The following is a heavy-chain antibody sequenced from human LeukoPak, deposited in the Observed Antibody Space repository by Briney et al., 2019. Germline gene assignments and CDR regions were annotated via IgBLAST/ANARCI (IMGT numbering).Heavy chain of an antibody. CDR2: ISWNSGSI. CDR1: GFTFDDYA. J-gene: IGHJ5*02. Sequence: GRSLRLSCAASGFTFDDYAMHWVRQAPGKGLEWVSGISWNSGSIGYADSVKGRFTISRDNAKNSLYLQMNSLRAEDTALYYCAKGGYSSSSLGLFDPWGQGTLVTVSS. D-gene: IGHD6-6*01. V-gene: IGHV3-9*01. CDR3: AKGGYSSSSLGLFDP.